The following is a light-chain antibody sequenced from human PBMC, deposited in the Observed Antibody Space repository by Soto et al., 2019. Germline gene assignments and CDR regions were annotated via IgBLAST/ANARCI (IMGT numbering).Light chain of an antibody. CDR1: SSNIGNNY. V-gene: IGLV1-51*01. CDR2: DNN. CDR3: GTWDTSLGGGV. J-gene: IGLJ2*01. Sequence: QSALTQPPSVSAAPGQKVTISCSGSSSNIGNNYVSWYQQLPGTAPRLLIYDNNKRPSGIPDRFSGSKSGTSATLGITGLQTGDEADYYCGTWDTSLGGGVFGGGTKLTVL.